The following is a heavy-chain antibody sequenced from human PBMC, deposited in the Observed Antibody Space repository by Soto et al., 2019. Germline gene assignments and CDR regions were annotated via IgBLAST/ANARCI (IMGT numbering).Heavy chain of an antibody. Sequence: QVQLVQSGAEVKKPGASVKVSCKASGYTFTSYAMHWVRQAPGQRLEWMGWINAGNGNTKYSQKFQDRVTITSDTPASKAYKVPISLSTSDTAAYYCDTARRHDILSPDYSWVEYYYGMDVWGQATTVTVSS. CDR2: INAGNGNT. J-gene: IGHJ6*02. D-gene: IGHD3-9*01. CDR3: DTARRHDILSPDYSWVEYYYGMDV. V-gene: IGHV1-3*01. CDR1: GYTFTSYA.